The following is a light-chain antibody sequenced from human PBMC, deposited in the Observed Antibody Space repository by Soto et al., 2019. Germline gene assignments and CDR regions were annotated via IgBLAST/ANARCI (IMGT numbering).Light chain of an antibody. CDR2: WAP. J-gene: IGKJ2*01. CDR3: QQYYSTPYT. V-gene: IGKV4-1*01. CDR1: QSVLYSSNNKNY. Sequence: DIMMTQSPDSLAVSLGERATINCKSSQSVLYSSNNKNYLTWYQQKPGQPPKLLIYWAPTRESGVPDRFSGSGSGTDFTLTISSLQAEDVAVYYCQQYYSTPYTFGQGTKLEIK.